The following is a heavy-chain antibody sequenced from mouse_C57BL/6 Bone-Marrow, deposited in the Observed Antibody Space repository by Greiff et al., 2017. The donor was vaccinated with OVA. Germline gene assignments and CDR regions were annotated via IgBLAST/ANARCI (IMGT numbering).Heavy chain of an antibody. CDR3: AREGITTVPYWYFDV. Sequence: VKLQESGAELARPGASVKLSCKASGYTFTSYGISWVKQRTGQGLEWIGEIYPRSGNTYYNEKFKGKATLTADKSSSTAYMELRSLTSEDTAVYFCAREGITTVPYWYFDVWGTGTTVTVSS. CDR2: IYPRSGNT. J-gene: IGHJ1*03. V-gene: IGHV1-81*01. CDR1: GYTFTSYG. D-gene: IGHD1-1*01.